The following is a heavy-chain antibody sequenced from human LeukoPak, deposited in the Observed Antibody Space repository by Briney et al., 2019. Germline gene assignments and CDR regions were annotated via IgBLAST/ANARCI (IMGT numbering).Heavy chain of an antibody. CDR3: VRGTGY. V-gene: IGHV3-64D*06. CDR1: GFTFSTYV. Sequence: GSLRLSCSVSGFTFSTYVMHWVRQAPGKGLEYVSAISSNGDNTYYADSVKGRFTISRDNSKNTLYLQMSSLRADGTAVYYCVRGTGYWGQGTLVTVSS. J-gene: IGHJ4*02. CDR2: ISSNGDNT.